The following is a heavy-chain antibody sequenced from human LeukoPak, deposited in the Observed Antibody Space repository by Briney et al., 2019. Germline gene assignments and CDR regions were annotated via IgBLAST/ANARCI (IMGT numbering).Heavy chain of an antibody. CDR2: INPNNGGT. CDR1: GYTFTGYY. CDR3: ARSVGGCSSSSCYYYCYMDV. J-gene: IGHJ6*03. V-gene: IGHV1-2*02. Sequence: ASVKVSCKASGYTFTGYYMHWVRQAPGPGLDRMGWINPNNGGTNYAQQFQGRGTMTRVTSISTAYMELRRLRTAATTAYYYARSVGGCSSSSCYYYCYMDVWGKGTTVTVSS. D-gene: IGHD2-2*01.